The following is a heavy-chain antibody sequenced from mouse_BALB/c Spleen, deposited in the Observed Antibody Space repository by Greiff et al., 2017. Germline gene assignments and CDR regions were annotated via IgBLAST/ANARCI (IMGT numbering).Heavy chain of an antibody. Sequence: VKLMESGAELVRPGASVTLSCKASGYTFTDYEMHWVKQTPVHGLEWIGAIDPETGGTAYNQKFKGKATLTADKSSSTAYMELRSLTSEDSAVYCCTRYFAYWGQGTLVTVSA. CDR3: TRYFAY. J-gene: IGHJ3*01. V-gene: IGHV1-15*01. CDR1: GYTFTDYE. CDR2: IDPETGGT.